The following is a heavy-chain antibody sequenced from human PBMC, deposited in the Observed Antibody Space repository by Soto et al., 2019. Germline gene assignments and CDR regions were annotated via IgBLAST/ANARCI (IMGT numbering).Heavy chain of an antibody. J-gene: IGHJ3*02. V-gene: IGHV6-1*01. CDR3: ASGPDGPTSSYAFDI. D-gene: IGHD3-16*02. CDR2: TAYRSKWST. Sequence: QTLSLTCAISGDSVSSDSAAWNCIRQSPSRGLEWLGRTAYRSKWSTYYAVSVKSRITIDADTSKNQVSLHLSSVTPEDAAVYYCASGPDGPTSSYAFDIWGQGTMVTVSS. CDR1: GDSVSSDSAA.